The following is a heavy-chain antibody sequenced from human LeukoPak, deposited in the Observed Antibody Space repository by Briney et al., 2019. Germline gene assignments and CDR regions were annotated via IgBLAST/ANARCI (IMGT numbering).Heavy chain of an antibody. J-gene: IGHJ4*02. V-gene: IGHV3-30*06. D-gene: IGHD5-24*01. CDR2: ISYGGNNK. Sequence: GRSLRLSCAASGFTFSSYGMHWVRQAPGKGLEWVAIISYGGNNKYYADSVEGRFTISRDNSKNTMYLQMNSLRAEDTAVYYCARESLAGDGYNKDYWGQGTLVTVSS. CDR1: GFTFSSYG. CDR3: ARESLAGDGYNKDY.